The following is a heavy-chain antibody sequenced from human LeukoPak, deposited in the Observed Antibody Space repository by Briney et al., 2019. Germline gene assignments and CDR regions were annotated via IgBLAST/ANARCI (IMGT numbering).Heavy chain of an antibody. CDR3: ARQYGSGSYYNRFDP. CDR1: GGSISSGDYY. J-gene: IGHJ5*02. V-gene: IGHV4-30-4*01. CDR2: IYYSGST. D-gene: IGHD3-10*01. Sequence: SETLSLTCTVSGGSISSGDYYWSWIRQPPGKGLEWIGYIYYSGSTFYNPSLKSRVTISVDTSKNQFSLKLSSVTAADTAVYYCARQYGSGSYYNRFDPWGQGTLVTVSS.